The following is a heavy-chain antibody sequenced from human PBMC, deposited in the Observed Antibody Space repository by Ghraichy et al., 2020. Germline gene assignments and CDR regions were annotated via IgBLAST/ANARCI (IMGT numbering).Heavy chain of an antibody. CDR3: AHSEGGYSGPGFDY. V-gene: IGHV3-23*01. Sequence: GGSLRLSCAASGFTFSSYAMRWVRQAPGKGLEWVSAISGSGGSTYYADSVKDRFTISRDNAKNTLYLQMNSLRAEDTAVYYCAHSEGGYSGPGFDYWGQGTLVTVSS. CDR2: ISGSGGST. D-gene: IGHD5-12*01. J-gene: IGHJ4*02. CDR1: GFTFSSYA.